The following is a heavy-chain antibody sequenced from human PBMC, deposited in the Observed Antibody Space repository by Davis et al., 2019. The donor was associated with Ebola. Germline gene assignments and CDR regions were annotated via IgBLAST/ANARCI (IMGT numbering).Heavy chain of an antibody. V-gene: IGHV4-30-2*01. CDR3: ARVYGDYGGWFDP. D-gene: IGHD4-17*01. CDR1: GGSISSGGYS. J-gene: IGHJ5*02. Sequence: LRLSCTVPGGSISSGGYSWSWIRQPPGKGLEWIGYIYHSGSTYYNPSLKSRVTISVDRSKNQFSLKLSSVTAADTAVYYCARVYGDYGGWFDPWGQGTLVTVSS. CDR2: IYHSGST.